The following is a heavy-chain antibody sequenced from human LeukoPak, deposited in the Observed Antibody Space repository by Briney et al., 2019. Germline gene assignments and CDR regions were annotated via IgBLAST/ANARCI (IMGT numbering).Heavy chain of an antibody. CDR3: VRDSNLSSDY. CDR1: GFTFSGYS. J-gene: IGHJ4*02. V-gene: IGHV3-48*02. D-gene: IGHD1-14*01. CDR2: ISSSSSTT. Sequence: PGGSLRLSCAASGFTFSGYSMNWVRQAPGKGLEWVSYISSSSSTTYYADSVQGRFTISRDNAKNSLYLQMDSLRDGDTAVYYCVRDSNLSSDYWGQGALVTVSS.